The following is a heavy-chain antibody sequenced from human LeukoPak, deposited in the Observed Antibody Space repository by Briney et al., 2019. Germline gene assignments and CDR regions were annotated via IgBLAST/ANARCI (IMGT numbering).Heavy chain of an antibody. D-gene: IGHD2-2*01. Sequence: ASVKVSCKASGYTFTSYDINWVRQATGQGLEWMGWMNPNSGNTGYAQKFQGRVTMTRNTSISTAYMELSSLRSEDTAVYYCARNNIVVVPAAMSPSYYYGMEVWGQGTTVTVSS. CDR2: MNPNSGNT. CDR3: ARNNIVVVPAAMSPSYYYGMEV. V-gene: IGHV1-8*01. J-gene: IGHJ6*02. CDR1: GYTFTSYD.